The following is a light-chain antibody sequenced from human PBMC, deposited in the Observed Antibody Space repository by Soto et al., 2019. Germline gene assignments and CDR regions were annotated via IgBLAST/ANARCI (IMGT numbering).Light chain of an antibody. CDR3: QQYGNSLPWT. Sequence: EIVLTQSPGTLSLSPGEGATLSCRASQIVSNNYLAWYQQKPGQAPRLLVYGASRRATGIPDRFSGSGSGTDFTVTISRLEPEDFAVYYCQQYGNSLPWTFGQGTKVEIK. CDR2: GAS. J-gene: IGKJ1*01. CDR1: QIVSNNY. V-gene: IGKV3-20*01.